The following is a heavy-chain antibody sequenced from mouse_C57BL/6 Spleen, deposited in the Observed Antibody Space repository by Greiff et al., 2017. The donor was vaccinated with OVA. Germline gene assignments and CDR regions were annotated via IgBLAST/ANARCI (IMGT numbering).Heavy chain of an antibody. J-gene: IGHJ2*01. V-gene: IGHV1-62-2*01. D-gene: IGHD1-1*01. CDR3: ARHEGLPYGSSYFDY. CDR2: FYPGSGSI. CDR1: GYTFTEYT. Sequence: VKLMESGAELVKPGASVKLSCKASGYTFTEYTIHWVKQRSGQGLEWIGWFYPGSGSIKYNEKFKDKATLTADKSSSTVYMELSRLTSEDSAVYFCARHEGLPYGSSYFDYWGQGTTLTVSS.